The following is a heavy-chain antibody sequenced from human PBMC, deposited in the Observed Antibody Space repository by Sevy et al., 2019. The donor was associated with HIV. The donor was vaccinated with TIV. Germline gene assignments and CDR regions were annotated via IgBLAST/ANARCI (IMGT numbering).Heavy chain of an antibody. J-gene: IGHJ4*02. CDR2: INHSGST. V-gene: IGHV4-34*01. CDR3: ARAGNEGYDSSGYYPWYLDY. D-gene: IGHD3-22*01. Sequence: SETLSLTCAVYGGSFSGYYWSWIRQPPGKGLEWIGEINHSGSTNYNPSLKSRVTISVDTSKNQFSLKLSSVTAADTAVYYCARAGNEGYDSSGYYPWYLDYWGQGTLVTVSS. CDR1: GGSFSGYY.